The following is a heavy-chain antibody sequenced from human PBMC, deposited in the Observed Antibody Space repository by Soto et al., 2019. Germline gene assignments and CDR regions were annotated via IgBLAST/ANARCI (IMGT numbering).Heavy chain of an antibody. CDR2: ISSSSRRT. Sequence: GGSLRLSCETSGFTFGNYGRGWVRQAPGKGLYWVSGISSSSRRTYYADSVRGRFTISSDKSKNTLYFQLSSLRIEDTAVYYCTRDGRGLGRLSLFEYWGQGVLVTVSS. CDR1: GFTFGNYG. D-gene: IGHD2-21*02. J-gene: IGHJ4*02. CDR3: TRDGRGLGRLSLFEY. V-gene: IGHV3-23*01.